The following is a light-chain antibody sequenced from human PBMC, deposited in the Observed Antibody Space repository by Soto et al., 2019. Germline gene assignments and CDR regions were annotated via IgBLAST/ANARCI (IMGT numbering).Light chain of an antibody. Sequence: EIILTQSPDTLSLSPGERATLSCRASQTVSSNYLAWCQQRPGQAPRLLIYGASSRATGIPDRFSGSGSGTDFTLTISRLEPEDFAVYYCQQYGTSPITFGQGTRLEIK. CDR1: QTVSSNY. J-gene: IGKJ5*01. CDR3: QQYGTSPIT. V-gene: IGKV3-20*01. CDR2: GAS.